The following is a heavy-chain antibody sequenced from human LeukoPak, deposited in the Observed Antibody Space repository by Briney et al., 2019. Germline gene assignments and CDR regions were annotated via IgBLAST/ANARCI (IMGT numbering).Heavy chain of an antibody. J-gene: IGHJ1*01. D-gene: IGHD5-12*01. CDR2: ISGYNGNT. Sequence: ASVKVSYKSSGYTFTSYGISWVRQAPGQGLEWMGWISGYNGNTNYAQKLQGRVTMTTDTSTSTAYMELSSLRSDDTAVYYCARDSYSAYDRTYFQHWGQGAPVTVS. CDR3: ARDSYSAYDRTYFQH. V-gene: IGHV1-18*01. CDR1: GYTFTSYG.